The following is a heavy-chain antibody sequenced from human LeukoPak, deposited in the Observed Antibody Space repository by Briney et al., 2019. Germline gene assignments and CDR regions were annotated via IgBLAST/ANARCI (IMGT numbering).Heavy chain of an antibody. CDR2: INPNSGGT. J-gene: IGHJ5*02. CDR3: ARDGGVLLWFGEPNNWFDP. D-gene: IGHD3-10*01. CDR1: GYTFTGYY. V-gene: IGHV1-2*02. Sequence: ASVKVSCKASGYTFTGYYMHWVRQAPGQGLEWMGWINPNSGGTNYAQKLQGRVTMTTDTSTSTAYMELRSLRSDDPAVYYCARDGGVLLWFGEPNNWFDPWGQRTLVTVSS.